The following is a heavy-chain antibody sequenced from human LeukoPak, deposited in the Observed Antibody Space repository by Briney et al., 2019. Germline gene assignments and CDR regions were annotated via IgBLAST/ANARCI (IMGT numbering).Heavy chain of an antibody. CDR3: AKVVGLDY. CDR1: GLNLNNLA. Sequence: GGSLRLSCAASGLNLNNLAMSWVRQAPGKGLEWVAAIRDSGGGTCYADSVKGRFTISRDNSKNMLYLQMNSLRAEDTAVYYCAKVVGLDYWGQGTLVTVSS. CDR2: IRDSGGGT. V-gene: IGHV3-23*01. J-gene: IGHJ4*02.